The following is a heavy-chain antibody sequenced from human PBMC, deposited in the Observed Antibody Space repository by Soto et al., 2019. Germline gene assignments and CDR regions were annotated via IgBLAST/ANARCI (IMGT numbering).Heavy chain of an antibody. CDR3: AKDCYDFWSGYQHDAFDI. CDR1: GFTFSSYA. J-gene: IGHJ3*02. V-gene: IGHV3-23*01. D-gene: IGHD3-3*01. CDR2: ISGSGGST. Sequence: EVQLLESGGGLVQPGGSLRLSCAASGFTFSSYAMSWVRQAPGKGLAWVSAISGSGGSTYYADSVKGRFTISRDNSKNTLYLQMNSLRAEDTAVYYCAKDCYDFWSGYQHDAFDIWGQGTMVTVSS.